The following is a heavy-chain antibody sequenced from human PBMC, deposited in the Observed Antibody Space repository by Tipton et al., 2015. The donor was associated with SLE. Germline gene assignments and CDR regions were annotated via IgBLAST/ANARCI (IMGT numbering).Heavy chain of an antibody. CDR1: GGSFSGYY. CDR2: IYTSGST. Sequence: TLSLTCAVYGGSFSGYYWSWIRQPPGKGLEWIGYIYTSGSTNYNPSLKSRVTISVDTSKNQFSLKLSSVTAADTAVYYCASWAVAGTVDYWGQGTLVTVSS. J-gene: IGHJ4*02. D-gene: IGHD6-19*01. V-gene: IGHV4-4*09. CDR3: ASWAVAGTVDY.